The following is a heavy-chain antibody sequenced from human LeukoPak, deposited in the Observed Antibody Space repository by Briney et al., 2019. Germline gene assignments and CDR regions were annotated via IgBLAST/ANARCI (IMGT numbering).Heavy chain of an antibody. J-gene: IGHJ4*02. V-gene: IGHV4-59*01. CDR3: AREGHSYSQGPFDY. D-gene: IGHD5-18*01. CDR2: IYYSGST. CDR1: GGSISSYY. Sequence: PSETLSLTCTVSGGSISSYYWSWIRQPPGKGLEWIGYIYYSGSTNYNPSLKSRVTISVDTSKNQFSLKLSSVTAADTAVYYCAREGHSYSQGPFDYWGQGTLVTVSS.